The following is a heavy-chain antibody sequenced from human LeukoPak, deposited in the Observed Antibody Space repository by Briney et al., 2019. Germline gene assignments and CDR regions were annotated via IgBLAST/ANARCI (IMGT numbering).Heavy chain of an antibody. J-gene: IGHJ3*02. CDR3: ARHDSSGYYYVGDAFDI. V-gene: IGHV4-39*01. D-gene: IGHD3-22*01. CDR1: GGSISSSSYY. CDR2: IYYSGST. Sequence: PSETLSLTCTVSGGSISSSSYYWGWIRQPPGKGLEWIGGIYYSGSTYYNPSLKSRVTISVDTSKNQFSLKLSSVTAADTAVYYCARHDSSGYYYVGDAFDIWGQGTMVTVSS.